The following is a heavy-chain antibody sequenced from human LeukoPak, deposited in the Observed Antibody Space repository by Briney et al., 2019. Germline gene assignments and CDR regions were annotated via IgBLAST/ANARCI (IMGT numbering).Heavy chain of an antibody. CDR3: AAALFSWDIVVVVAATRRWNWFDP. J-gene: IGHJ5*02. D-gene: IGHD2-15*01. CDR2: IIPIFGTA. Sequence: SVKVSCKASGGTFSSYAISWVRQAPGQGLEWMGGIIPIFGTANYAQRFQGRVTITTDESTSTAYMELSSLRSEDTAVYYCAAALFSWDIVVVVAATRRWNWFDPWGQGTLVTVSS. V-gene: IGHV1-69*05. CDR1: GGTFSSYA.